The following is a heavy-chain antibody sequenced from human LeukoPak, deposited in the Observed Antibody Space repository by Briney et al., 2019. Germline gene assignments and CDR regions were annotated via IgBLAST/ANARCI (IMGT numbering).Heavy chain of an antibody. J-gene: IGHJ4*02. D-gene: IGHD2-2*01. Sequence: GGSLRLSCAASGFIFSSYGVSWVRQAPGKGLEWVSTISGSGGYTNYADSVKGRLTISRDNSKNTLYLQMNSLRAEDTAVYYCAKIWVPAADPPFYYFDYWGQGTLVTVSS. CDR3: AKIWVPAADPPFYYFDY. CDR1: GFIFSSYG. V-gene: IGHV3-23*01. CDR2: ISGSGGYT.